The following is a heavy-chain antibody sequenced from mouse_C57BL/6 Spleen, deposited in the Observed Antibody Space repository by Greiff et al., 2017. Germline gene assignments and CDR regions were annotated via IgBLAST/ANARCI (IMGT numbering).Heavy chain of an antibody. Sequence: DVKLVESGGGLVKPGGSLKLSCAASGFTFSSYAMSWVRQTPEKRLEWVATISDGGSYTYYPDNVKGRFTISRENAKNNLYLQMSHRKSEDTAMYYCARKTGYFDYWGQGTTLTVSS. J-gene: IGHJ2*01. CDR1: GFTFSSYA. V-gene: IGHV5-4*03. D-gene: IGHD4-1*01. CDR2: ISDGGSYT. CDR3: ARKTGYFDY.